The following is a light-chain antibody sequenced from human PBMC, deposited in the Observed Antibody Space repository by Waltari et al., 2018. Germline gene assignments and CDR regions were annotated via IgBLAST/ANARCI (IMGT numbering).Light chain of an antibody. CDR1: QDISIY. CDR2: YAS. CDR3: RQYKDLPRT. J-gene: IGKJ1*01. V-gene: IGKV1-33*01. Sequence: DIQMTQSPPSMSAAVGDRVPITCQASQDISIYLSWYQQKPGKAPKVLIYYASNLGTGVPSRFTGSRSGTDFTFTISSLQPEDMATYYCRQYKDLPRTFGQGAKVEI.